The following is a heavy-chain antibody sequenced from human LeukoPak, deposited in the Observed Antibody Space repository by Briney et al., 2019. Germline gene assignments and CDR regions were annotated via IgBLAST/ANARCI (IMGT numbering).Heavy chain of an antibody. CDR2: IIVSGGST. D-gene: IGHD6-25*01. CDR3: ASSLRLWGTFDY. Sequence: VGSLRLSCAASGFTFSSYAMSWVRQAPGKGLEWVSAIIVSGGSTYYADSVKGRFTISRDNSKNTLYLQMNSLRAEDTAVYYCASSLRLWGTFDYWGQGTLVTVSS. V-gene: IGHV3-23*01. J-gene: IGHJ4*02. CDR1: GFTFSSYA.